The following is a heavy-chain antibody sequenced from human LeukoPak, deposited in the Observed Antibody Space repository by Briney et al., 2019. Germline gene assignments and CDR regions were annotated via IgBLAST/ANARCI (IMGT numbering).Heavy chain of an antibody. D-gene: IGHD3-22*01. Sequence: GSLRLSCAASGFTFDDYGMSWVRQAPGKGLEWVSGINWNGGSTGYADSVKGRFTISRDNAKNSLYLQMNSLRAEDTALYHCAREGLTPYYDSSGYYDTWGQGTLVTVSS. CDR2: INWNGGST. CDR3: AREGLTPYYDSSGYYDT. CDR1: GFTFDDYG. J-gene: IGHJ5*02. V-gene: IGHV3-20*01.